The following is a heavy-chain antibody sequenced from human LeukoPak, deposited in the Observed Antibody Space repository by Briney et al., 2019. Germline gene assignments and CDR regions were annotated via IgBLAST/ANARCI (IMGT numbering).Heavy chain of an antibody. CDR3: ARPDSYGEVPFDY. CDR1: GFTVSSNY. D-gene: IGHD5-18*01. CDR2: IYSGGST. V-gene: IGHV3-66*02. Sequence: GGSLRLSCAASGFTVSSNYMSWACQAPGKGLEWVSVIYSGGSTYYADSVKGRFTISRDNSKNTLYLQMNSLRAEDTTVYYCARPDSYGEVPFDYWGQGTLVTVSS. J-gene: IGHJ4*02.